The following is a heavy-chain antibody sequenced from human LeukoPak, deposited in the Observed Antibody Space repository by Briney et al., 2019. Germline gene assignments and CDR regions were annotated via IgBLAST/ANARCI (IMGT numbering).Heavy chain of an antibody. CDR2: IHHDGSNK. V-gene: IGHV3-30*02. J-gene: IGHJ5*02. D-gene: IGHD3-16*01. CDR1: GFTFSSYG. Sequence: QPGGSLRLSCAASGFTFSSYGMHWVRQPPGKGLDWVAFIHHDGSNKYYADSVRGRFTISRDNSKNTLYLQMNSLRAEDTAVYFGAKGDKMLTWRRTYNRFDPWGQGTLVTVSS. CDR3: AKGDKMLTWRRTYNRFDP.